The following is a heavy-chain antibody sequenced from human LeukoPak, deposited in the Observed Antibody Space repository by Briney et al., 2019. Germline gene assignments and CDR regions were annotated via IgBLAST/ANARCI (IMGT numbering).Heavy chain of an antibody. CDR2: IYNTGAT. CDR3: ARIEWERLGRAFDI. Sequence: GGSLRLSCAASGFTVSDNYMTWVRQAPGKGLEWVSSIYNTGATHYAESVKGRFTISRDNSKNTLFLQMNSLRAEDMAVYYCARIEWERLGRAFDIWGQGTMVTVSS. V-gene: IGHV3-53*01. J-gene: IGHJ3*02. D-gene: IGHD1-26*01. CDR1: GFTVSDNY.